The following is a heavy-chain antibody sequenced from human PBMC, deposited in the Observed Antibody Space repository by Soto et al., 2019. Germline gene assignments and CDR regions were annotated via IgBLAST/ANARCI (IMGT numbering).Heavy chain of an antibody. CDR3: AHRSLYRGTYWDGGYFDY. CDR1: GFSLSTSGVG. Sequence: QITLKESGPTRVKPTQTLTLTCTFSGFSLSTSGVGVGWIRQTPGKALEWLVLIYWDDDKRYSPSPQNRLTRPKDSSKNPVVLTLTNWDPVNTATYYCAHRSLYRGTYWDGGYFDYGGQGTLVTVSS. CDR2: IYWDDDK. V-gene: IGHV2-5*02. D-gene: IGHD1-26*01. J-gene: IGHJ4*02.